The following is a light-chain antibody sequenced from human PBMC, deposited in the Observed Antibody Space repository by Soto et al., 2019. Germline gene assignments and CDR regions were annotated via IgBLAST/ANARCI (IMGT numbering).Light chain of an antibody. V-gene: IGLV4-69*01. Sequence: QSVLTQSPSASASLGASVKLTCTLNSGHSNYAIAWHQQQPEKGPRYLMKLNSDGSYSKGDGISDRFSGSSSGAERHLTISSLQSEDEADYYCQTWGTAIHDVVFGGGTKLTVL. J-gene: IGLJ2*01. CDR2: LNSDGSY. CDR3: QTWGTAIHDVV. CDR1: SGHSNYA.